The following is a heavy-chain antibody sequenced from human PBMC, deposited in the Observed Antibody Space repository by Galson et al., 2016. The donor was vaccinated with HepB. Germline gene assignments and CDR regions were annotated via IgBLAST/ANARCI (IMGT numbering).Heavy chain of an antibody. D-gene: IGHD2-21*02. V-gene: IGHV3-30*10. J-gene: IGHJ2*01. CDR3: ARDPAWGMSWCGDNCYSYFDL. Sequence: SLRLSCAVSGLTFSYHAMHWVRQTPGKGLEWVALISHDGRKKDYTDSVRGRFTISRDNSKNTLYLQMNSLRPEDAAVYYCARDPAWGMSWCGDNCYSYFDLWGRGTLVAVSS. CDR1: GLTFSYHA. CDR2: ISHDGRKK.